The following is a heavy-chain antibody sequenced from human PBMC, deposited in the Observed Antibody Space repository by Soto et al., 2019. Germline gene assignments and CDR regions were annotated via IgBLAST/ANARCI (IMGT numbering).Heavy chain of an antibody. CDR3: AKNPFPLIQLWCYDY. CDR1: GFTFSSYG. D-gene: IGHD5-18*01. J-gene: IGHJ4*02. Sequence: QVQLVESGGGVVQPGRSLRLSCAASGFTFSSYGMHWVRQAPGKGLEWVAVISYDGSNKYYADSVKGRFTISRDNSKNTLYLQMNKLRAEDPAVVYRAKNPFPLIQLWCYDYWGQGTLVTVSS. CDR2: ISYDGSNK. V-gene: IGHV3-30*18.